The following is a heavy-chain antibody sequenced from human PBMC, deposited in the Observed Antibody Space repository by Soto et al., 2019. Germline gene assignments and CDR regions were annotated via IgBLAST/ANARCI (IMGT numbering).Heavy chain of an antibody. CDR3: ARGTYCGSDCYWTLDY. CDR2: FYYGETT. CDR1: GASISDYF. J-gene: IGHJ4*02. D-gene: IGHD2-21*02. V-gene: IGHV4-59*01. Sequence: LENLDLSCAVAGASISDYFWPWILQPPGKGLEWSGYFYYGETTNKKSSLNSRFTVSVDTSKSQSALKVTAVTPADTAVYYCARGTYCGSDCYWTLDYWGQGKMVT.